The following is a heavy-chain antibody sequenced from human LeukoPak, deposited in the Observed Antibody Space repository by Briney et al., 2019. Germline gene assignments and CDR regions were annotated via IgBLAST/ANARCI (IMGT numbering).Heavy chain of an antibody. CDR2: IRYDGSNK. J-gene: IGHJ4*02. CDR1: GFTFSSYG. V-gene: IGHV3-30*02. CDR3: AKDRKAAAGTFDY. D-gene: IGHD6-13*01. Sequence: GGSLRLSCAASGFTFSSYGMHWVRQAPGKGLEWVAFIRYDGSNKYYADSVKGRFTISRDNSKNTLYLQMNSQRAEDTAVYYCAKDRKAAAGTFDYWGQGTLVTVSS.